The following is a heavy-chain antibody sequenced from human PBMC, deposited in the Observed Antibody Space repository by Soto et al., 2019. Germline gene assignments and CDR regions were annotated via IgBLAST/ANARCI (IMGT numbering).Heavy chain of an antibody. CDR1: GGSISSYY. V-gene: IGHV4-59*01. CDR3: AIMGDYDILTGAPFDY. D-gene: IGHD3-9*01. J-gene: IGHJ4*02. CDR2: IYYSGST. Sequence: SETLSLTCTVSGGSISSYYWSWIRQPPGKGQEWIGYIYYSGSTNYNPSLKSRVTISVDTSKNQFSLKLSSVTAADTAVYYCAIMGDYDILTGAPFDYWGQGTLVTVSS.